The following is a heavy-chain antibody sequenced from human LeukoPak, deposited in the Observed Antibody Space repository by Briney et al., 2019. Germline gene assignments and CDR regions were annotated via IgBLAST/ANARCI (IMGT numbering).Heavy chain of an antibody. CDR1: GFTFDDYT. D-gene: IGHD4-23*01. CDR3: AKDSEDYGGNSGTLGY. J-gene: IGHJ4*02. V-gene: IGHV3-43*01. Sequence: GGSLRLSCAASGFTFDDYTMHWVRQAPGKGLEWVSLISWDGGSTYYADSVKGRFTISRDNSKNSLYLQMNSLRTEDTALYYCAKDSEDYGGNSGTLGYWGQGTLVTVSS. CDR2: ISWDGGST.